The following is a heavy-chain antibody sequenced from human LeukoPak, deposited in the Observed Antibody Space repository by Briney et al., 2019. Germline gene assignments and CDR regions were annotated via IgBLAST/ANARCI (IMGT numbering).Heavy chain of an antibody. D-gene: IGHD6-19*01. CDR2: IYYSGST. V-gene: IGHV4-39*01. J-gene: IGHJ4*02. Sequence: SETLSLTCTVSGGSISSGDYYWGWIRQPPGKGLEWIGSIYYSGSTYYNPSLKSRVTISVDTSKNQFPLKLSSVTAADTAVYYCARTPGYSSGWYLGARYYFDCWGQGTLVTVSS. CDR3: ARTPGYSSGWYLGARYYFDC. CDR1: GGSISSGDYY.